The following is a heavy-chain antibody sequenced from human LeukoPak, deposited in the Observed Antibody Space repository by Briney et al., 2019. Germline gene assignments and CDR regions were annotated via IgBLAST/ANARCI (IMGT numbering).Heavy chain of an antibody. D-gene: IGHD3-16*02. V-gene: IGHV3-30*04. CDR1: GFTFSSYA. J-gene: IGHJ5*02. Sequence: GGSLRLSCAASGFTFSSYAVHWVRQAPGKGLEGVAVISYDGSNKYYADSVKSRFTISRDNSKNTLYLQMNSLRAEDTAVYYCARDRDVTHYVWGSYPFDPWGQGTLVTVSS. CDR3: ARDRDVTHYVWGSYPFDP. CDR2: ISYDGSNK.